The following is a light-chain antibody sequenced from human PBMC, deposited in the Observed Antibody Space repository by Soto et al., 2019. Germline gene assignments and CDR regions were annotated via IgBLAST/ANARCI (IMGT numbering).Light chain of an antibody. CDR3: ETWDSNPRV. J-gene: IGLJ3*02. CDR2: LEGSGSY. CDR1: SGHSSYI. V-gene: IGLV4-60*02. Sequence: QLVLTQSSSASASLGSSVKLTCTLSSGHSSYIIAWHQQQPGKAPRYLMKLEGSGSYNKGSGVPDRFSGYSSGADRYLTISHFRFEDEADYYCETWDSNPRVFGGGTKLTV.